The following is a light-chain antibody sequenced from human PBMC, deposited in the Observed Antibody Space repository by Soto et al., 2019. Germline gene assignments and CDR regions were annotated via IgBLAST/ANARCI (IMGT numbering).Light chain of an antibody. CDR1: SSDVGGYNY. Sequence: QSALTQPASVSGSPGQSITISCTGTSSDVGGYNYVSWFQHHPGKAPKLIIYEVSYRPSGVSNRFSGSKSGDTASLTISGLQAEDEADYYCSSFTNTITRYGFGTGTKATVL. CDR3: SSFTNTITRYG. V-gene: IGLV2-14*01. CDR2: EVS. J-gene: IGLJ1*01.